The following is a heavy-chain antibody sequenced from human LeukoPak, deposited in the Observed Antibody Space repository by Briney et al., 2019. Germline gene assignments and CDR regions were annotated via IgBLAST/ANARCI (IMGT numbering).Heavy chain of an antibody. D-gene: IGHD4-23*01. V-gene: IGHV3-21*01. J-gene: IGHJ4*02. CDR3: ARDDFGGDFDF. Sequence: PGGSLRLSCAASGFTFSSYSMNWLRHTPGQGLEWVSSISSRSSYIYYGDSVKGRFTISRDNAKSSIFLQINSLRAEDTAIYYCARDDFGGDFDFWGQGTLVTVSS. CDR2: ISSRSSYI. CDR1: GFTFSSYS.